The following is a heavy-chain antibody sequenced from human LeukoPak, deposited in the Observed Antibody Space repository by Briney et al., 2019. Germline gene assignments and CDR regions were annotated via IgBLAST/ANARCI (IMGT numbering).Heavy chain of an antibody. V-gene: IGHV3-23*01. J-gene: IGHJ4*02. CDR3: AKDRAPTTGSSDY. Sequence: AGGSLRLSCAASGFTFSNYAMNWVRQAPGKGLEWVSGISGSGGSTYYADSVKGRFTISRDSSKNTLYLQMNSLRAEDTAVYYCAKDRAPTTGSSDYWGQGTLVTVSS. CDR2: ISGSGGST. D-gene: IGHD3-10*01. CDR1: GFTFSNYA.